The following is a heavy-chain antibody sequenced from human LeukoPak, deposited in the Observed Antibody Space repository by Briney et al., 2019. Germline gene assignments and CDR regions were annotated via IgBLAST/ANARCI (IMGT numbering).Heavy chain of an antibody. CDR3: ARGGAYYYYMDV. D-gene: IGHD4/OR15-4a*01. Sequence: GGSLRLSCAASGFTFCTYAMHWVRQVPGKGLEWVAVISYDGSSKYYADSVKGRSTISRDNSKNTLYLQMNSLRAEDTAVYYCARGGAYYYYMDVWGKGTTVTVSS. J-gene: IGHJ6*03. CDR1: GFTFCTYA. V-gene: IGHV3-30*04. CDR2: ISYDGSSK.